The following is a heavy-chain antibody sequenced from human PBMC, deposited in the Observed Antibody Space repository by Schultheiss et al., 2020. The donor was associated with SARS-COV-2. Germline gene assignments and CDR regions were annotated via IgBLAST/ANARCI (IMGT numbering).Heavy chain of an antibody. CDR2: IYSSGST. J-gene: IGHJ3*01. Sequence: SETLSLTCAVYGGSFSGYYWSWIRQPPGKGLEWIGRIYSSGSTNYNPSLKSRVTISVDTSKNQFSLKLISVTAADTAVYYCARQGFGITMIVVPWGQGTMVTVSS. V-gene: IGHV4-34*01. D-gene: IGHD3-22*01. CDR3: ARQGFGITMIVVP. CDR1: GGSFSGYY.